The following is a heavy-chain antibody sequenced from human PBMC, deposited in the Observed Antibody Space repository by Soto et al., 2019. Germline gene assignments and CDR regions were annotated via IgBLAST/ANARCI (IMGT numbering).Heavy chain of an antibody. D-gene: IGHD5-12*01. CDR2: IIPIFGTA. J-gene: IGHJ3*02. Sequence: SVKVSCKASGGTFSSYAISWVRQAPGQGLGWMGGIIPIFGTANYAQKFQGRVTITADESTSTAYMELSSLRSEDTAVYYCASPVEMASAFDIWGQGTMVTVSS. V-gene: IGHV1-69*13. CDR1: GGTFSSYA. CDR3: ASPVEMASAFDI.